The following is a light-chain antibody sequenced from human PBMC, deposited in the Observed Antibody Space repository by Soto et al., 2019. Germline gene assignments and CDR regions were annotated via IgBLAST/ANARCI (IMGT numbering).Light chain of an antibody. Sequence: AIEMTQSPSSLSASVGDRVTITCRASQGIRTELGWYQQKPGEAPKLLIYAASTLQGGVPSRFSGSGSGTDFTLTISSLQPEDFATYYCLQDYNYTRTFGQGTKVEMK. J-gene: IGKJ1*01. CDR3: LQDYNYTRT. CDR1: QGIRTE. CDR2: AAS. V-gene: IGKV1-6*01.